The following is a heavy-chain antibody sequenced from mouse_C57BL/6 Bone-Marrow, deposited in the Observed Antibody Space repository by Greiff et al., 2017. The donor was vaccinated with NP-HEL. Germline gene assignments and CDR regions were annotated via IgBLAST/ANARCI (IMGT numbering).Heavy chain of an antibody. Sequence: SVAELVRPGASVKLSCTASGFNIKNTYMHWVKQRPEQGLEWIGRIDPANGNTKYAPKFQGKAPITADTSSNTAYLQISSLTATGTAIYYWARGITAVVADAMDYWGQGTSVTVSS. CDR1: GFNIKNTY. CDR2: IDPANGNT. CDR3: ARGITAVVADAMDY. V-gene: IGHV14-3*01. D-gene: IGHD1-1*01. J-gene: IGHJ4*01.